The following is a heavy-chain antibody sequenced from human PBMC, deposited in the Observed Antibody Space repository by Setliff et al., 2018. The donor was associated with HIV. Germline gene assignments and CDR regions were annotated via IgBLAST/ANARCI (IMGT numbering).Heavy chain of an antibody. J-gene: IGHJ6*02. CDR1: GYAFTSNY. D-gene: IGHD3-10*01. CDR3: ARGKGVGGVIITGGLDV. V-gene: IGHV1-2*06. Sequence: GASVKVSCKASGYAFTSNYIHWVRQAPGQGLEWMGRINPNSGGTNYALKFHDRVTMTRDTSITTAYMELSSLTSEDTAVYYCARGKGVGGVIITGGLDVWGQGTTVTVSS. CDR2: INPNSGGT.